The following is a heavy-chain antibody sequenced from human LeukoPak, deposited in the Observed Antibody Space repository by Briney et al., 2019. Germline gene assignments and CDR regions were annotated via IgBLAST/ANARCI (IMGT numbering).Heavy chain of an antibody. Sequence: GGSLRLSCAASGFTFSNYNMNWVRQAPGKGLEWISYISSSSSTENYADSVKGRFTVSRDNAWNSLCLQMNSLRAEDTAVYYCARLMDRARRDAFDIWGHGTMVTVSS. D-gene: IGHD2-2*03. CDR2: ISSSSSTE. CDR3: ARLMDRARRDAFDI. CDR1: GFTFSNYN. J-gene: IGHJ3*02. V-gene: IGHV3-48*01.